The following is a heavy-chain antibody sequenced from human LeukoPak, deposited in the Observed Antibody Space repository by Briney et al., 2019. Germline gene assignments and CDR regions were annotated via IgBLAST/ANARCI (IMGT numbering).Heavy chain of an antibody. J-gene: IGHJ6*03. CDR2: ISYDGSNK. V-gene: IGHV3-30*04. Sequence: GGSLRLSCAAPGFTFSSYAVHWVRQAPGKGLEWVALISYDGSNKYYADSVKGRFTISRDNSKNTLYLQMNSLRAEDTAVYYCERVSRDTYYYYYYMDVWGKGTTVTVSS. CDR3: ERVSRDTYYYYYYMDV. CDR1: GFTFSSYA.